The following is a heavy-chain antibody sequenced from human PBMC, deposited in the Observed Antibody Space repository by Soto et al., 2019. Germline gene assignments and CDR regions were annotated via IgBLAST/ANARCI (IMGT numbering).Heavy chain of an antibody. D-gene: IGHD3-16*02. CDR3: ASRYLY. V-gene: IGHV4-30-4*01. CDR1: GDSISNGDYY. J-gene: IGHJ4*02. CDR2: IDSSGST. Sequence: PSETLSLTCTVSGDSISNGDYYWSWIRQPPGRGLEWIGYIDSSGSTYYNPSLKSRLTMSVDMSKSQSSLRLTSVTAADTAVYYCASRYLYWGQGLLVTVSS.